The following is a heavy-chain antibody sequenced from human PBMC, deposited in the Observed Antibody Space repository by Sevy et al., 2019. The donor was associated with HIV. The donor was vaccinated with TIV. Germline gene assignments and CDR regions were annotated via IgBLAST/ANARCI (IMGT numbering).Heavy chain of an antibody. CDR1: GFTFNSYW. V-gene: IGHV3-7*01. D-gene: IGHD5-12*01. CDR2: IKQDGSEK. Sequence: GGSLRLSCAASGFTFNSYWMSWVRQAPGKGLEWVANIKQDGSEKYYVDSVKGRFTISRDKSQNPLFLQRNTRRAEDTAVYYCAREGSPYDTYYYYYGMDVWGQGTTVTVSS. CDR3: AREGSPYDTYYYYYGMDV. J-gene: IGHJ6*02.